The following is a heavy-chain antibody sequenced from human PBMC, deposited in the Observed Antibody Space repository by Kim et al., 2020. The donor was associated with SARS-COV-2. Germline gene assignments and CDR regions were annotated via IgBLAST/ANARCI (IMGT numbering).Heavy chain of an antibody. J-gene: IGHJ6*02. V-gene: IGHV3-11*06. D-gene: IGHD3-10*01. Sequence: RLTISRDNAKNSLYLKMNSLRAEDTAVYYCARDTIGELPGWVYYYCGMDVWGQGTTVTVSS. CDR3: ARDTIGELPGWVYYYCGMDV.